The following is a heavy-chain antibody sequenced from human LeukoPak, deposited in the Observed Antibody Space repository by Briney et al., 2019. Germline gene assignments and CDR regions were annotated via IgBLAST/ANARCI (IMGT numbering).Heavy chain of an antibody. Sequence: RYDGSNKYSPDSVKGRFIISRDISKNTLYVQMNSLRAEDTAVYYCAKDGDCSSTSCYYCDYWGQGTLVTVSS. V-gene: IGHV3-30*02. CDR3: AKDGDCSSTSCYYCDY. J-gene: IGHJ4*02. D-gene: IGHD2-2*01. CDR2: RYDGSNK.